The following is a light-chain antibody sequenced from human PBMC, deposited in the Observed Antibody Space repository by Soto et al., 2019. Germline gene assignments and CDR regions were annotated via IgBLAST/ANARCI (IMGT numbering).Light chain of an antibody. J-gene: IGKJ1*01. V-gene: IGKV3-11*01. CDR2: DAS. Sequence: EIVLTQSPATLSLSPGERATLSCRASQSVSTYLAWYQQKPGQAPRLLIYDASNRATGIPARFSGSGSGTDFTLTISSLEPEDFAVCYCQQRNNWSWTFGQGTKVEIK. CDR1: QSVSTY. CDR3: QQRNNWSWT.